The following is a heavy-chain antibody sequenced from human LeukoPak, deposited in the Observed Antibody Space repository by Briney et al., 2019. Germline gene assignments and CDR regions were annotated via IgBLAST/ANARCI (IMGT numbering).Heavy chain of an antibody. V-gene: IGHV3-30*03. CDR2: ISYDGSNK. CDR1: GFTFSSYG. D-gene: IGHD2-15*01. Sequence: GRSLRLSCAASGFTFSSYGMHWVRQAPGQGLEWVAVISYDGSNKYYADSVKGRFTISRDNSKNTLYLQMNSLRAEDTAVYYCAGRNYFDYWGQGTLVTVSS. CDR3: AGRNYFDY. J-gene: IGHJ4*02.